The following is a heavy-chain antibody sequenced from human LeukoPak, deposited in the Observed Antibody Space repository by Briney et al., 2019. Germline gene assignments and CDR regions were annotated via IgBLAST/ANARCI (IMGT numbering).Heavy chain of an antibody. CDR3: ASHYRGYSYGPLPFDY. Sequence: SVNVSCKASGGTFSSYAISWVRQAPGQGLEWMGGIIPIFGTANYAQKFQGRVTITADESTSTAYMELSSLRSEDTAVYYCASHYRGYSYGPLPFDYWGQGTLVTVSS. D-gene: IGHD5-18*01. J-gene: IGHJ4*02. V-gene: IGHV1-69*13. CDR2: IIPIFGTA. CDR1: GGTFSSYA.